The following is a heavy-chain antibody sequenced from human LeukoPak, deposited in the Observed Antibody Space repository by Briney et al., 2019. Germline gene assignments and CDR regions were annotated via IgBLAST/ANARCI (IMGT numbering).Heavy chain of an antibody. CDR1: GYSIKSGYY. CDR2: IHQSGNT. J-gene: IGHJ4*02. D-gene: IGHD5-12*01. Sequence: PSETLSLTCTVSGYSIKSGYYWGWSRQPPGDGLEWIATIHQSGNTYYNSSLKSRVTISVDTSKNQFSLQLSSVTAADTAVYYCAREVGYSQGRGYWGQGTLVIVSS. CDR3: AREVGYSQGRGY. V-gene: IGHV4-38-2*02.